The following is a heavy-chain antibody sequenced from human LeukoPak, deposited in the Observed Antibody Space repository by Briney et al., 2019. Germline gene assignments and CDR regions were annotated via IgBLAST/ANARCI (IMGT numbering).Heavy chain of an antibody. Sequence: ASETLSLTCSVSGGSIGSYHWSWIRQPPGKGLEWIGHVHYTWNAKYNPSLKSRVTISLDRSSNQFSLRLSSVSAADTAVYYCARVASKGGMDVWGQGTTVTVS. CDR3: ARVASKGGMDV. D-gene: IGHD5/OR15-5a*01. CDR1: GGSIGSYH. J-gene: IGHJ6*02. V-gene: IGHV4-59*01. CDR2: VHYTWNA.